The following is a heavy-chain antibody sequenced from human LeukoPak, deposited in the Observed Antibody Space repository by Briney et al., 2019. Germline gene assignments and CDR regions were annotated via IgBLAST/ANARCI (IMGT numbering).Heavy chain of an antibody. Sequence: GGSLRLSCAASGFTFSSYWMSWVRQAPGKGLEWVANIKYDGSEKYYVGSVKGRFSISRDNAKNSLYLQMNSLRAEDTAVYYCVTRFTALTPWGYWGQGTLVTVSS. CDR1: GFTFSSYW. CDR2: IKYDGSEK. CDR3: VTRFTALTPWGY. D-gene: IGHD3-9*01. J-gene: IGHJ4*02. V-gene: IGHV3-7*01.